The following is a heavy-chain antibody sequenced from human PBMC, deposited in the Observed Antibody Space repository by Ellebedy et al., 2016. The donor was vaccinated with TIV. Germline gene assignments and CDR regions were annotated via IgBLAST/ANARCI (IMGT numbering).Heavy chain of an antibody. CDR2: IIPIFATA. D-gene: IGHD3-22*01. CDR3: ARDSSGYYYTVGAFDI. CDR1: GGTFSSYT. V-gene: IGHV1-69*13. Sequence: AASVKVSCKASGGTFSSYTISWVRQAPGHGLEWMGGIIPIFATANYAQKFQGRVTITADESTSTAYMELSSLRSEDTAVYYCARDSSGYYYTVGAFDIWGQGTMVTVSS. J-gene: IGHJ3*02.